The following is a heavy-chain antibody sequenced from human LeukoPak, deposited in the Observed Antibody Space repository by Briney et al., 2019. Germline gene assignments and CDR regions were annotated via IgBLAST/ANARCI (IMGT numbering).Heavy chain of an antibody. CDR1: GGSISSYY. Sequence: PSETLPLTCTVSGGSISSYYWSWIRQPPGKGLEWIGYIYTSGSTNYNPSLKSRVTMSVDTSKNQFSLKLSSVTAADTAVYYCARESSSSWAVDYWGQGTLVTVSS. D-gene: IGHD6-13*01. CDR3: ARESSSSWAVDY. V-gene: IGHV4-4*08. J-gene: IGHJ4*02. CDR2: IYTSGST.